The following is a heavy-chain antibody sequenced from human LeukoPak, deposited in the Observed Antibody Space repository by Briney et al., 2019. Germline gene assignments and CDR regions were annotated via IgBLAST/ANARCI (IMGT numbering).Heavy chain of an antibody. J-gene: IGHJ6*03. V-gene: IGHV3-48*01. Sequence: GGSLRLSCAASGFTFSGYTMNWVRQPPGKGLEWVSNIGTSSTTIYYADSVKGRFTISRDNAKNSLYLQMNSLRADDTAVYYCARFAAGGSYYYYMDVWGKGTTVTVSS. D-gene: IGHD6-25*01. CDR3: ARFAAGGSYYYYMDV. CDR2: IGTSSTTI. CDR1: GFTFSGYT.